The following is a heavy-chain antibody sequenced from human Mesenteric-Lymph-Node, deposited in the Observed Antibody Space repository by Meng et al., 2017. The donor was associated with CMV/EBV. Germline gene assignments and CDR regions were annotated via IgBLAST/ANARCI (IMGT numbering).Heavy chain of an antibody. J-gene: IGHJ5*02. V-gene: IGHV3-23*03. D-gene: IGHD2-2*02. CDR1: GFTFSSYP. CDR3: ARDHSCSSTSCYRWFDP. Sequence: GESLKISCAASGFTFSSYPMSWVRQAPGKGLEWVSVIYSGGSSTYYAESVKGRFTISRDNAKNSLYLQMNSLRAEDTAVYYCARDHSCSSTSCYRWFDPWGQGTLVTVSS. CDR2: IYSGGSST.